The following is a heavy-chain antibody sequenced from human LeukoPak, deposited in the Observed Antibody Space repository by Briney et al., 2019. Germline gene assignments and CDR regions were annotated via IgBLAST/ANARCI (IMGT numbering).Heavy chain of an antibody. CDR3: ARGSDIVVVVAATGGDYFDY. CDR2: MNPNSGNT. Sequence: GASVKVSCKASGYTFTSYDINWVRQATGQGLEWMGWMNPNSGNTGYAQKFQGRVTMTRNTSISTAYMELSSLRSEDTAVYYCARGSDIVVVVAATGGDYFDYWGQGTLVTVPS. CDR1: GYTFTSYD. D-gene: IGHD2-15*01. V-gene: IGHV1-8*01. J-gene: IGHJ4*02.